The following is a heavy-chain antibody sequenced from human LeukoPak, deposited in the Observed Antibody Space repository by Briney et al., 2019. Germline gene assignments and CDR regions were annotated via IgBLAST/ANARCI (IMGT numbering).Heavy chain of an antibody. D-gene: IGHD6-13*01. CDR1: GFTFSSYG. CDR3: AKDFRIAARGTATDYFDY. V-gene: IGHV3-30*18. J-gene: IGHJ4*02. CDR2: ISYDESKK. Sequence: GGSLRLSCPASGFTFSSYGMHWVRQAPGKGLEWVALISYDESKKYYADSVRGRFTISRDNSKNTLYLQLNSLRAEDTAVFYCAKDFRIAARGTATDYFDYWGQGTLVTVSS.